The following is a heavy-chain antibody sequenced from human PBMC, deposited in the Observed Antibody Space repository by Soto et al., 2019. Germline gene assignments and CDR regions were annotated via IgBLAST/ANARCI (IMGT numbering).Heavy chain of an antibody. V-gene: IGHV1-18*04. D-gene: IGHD3-3*02. CDR1: GYTFTTYG. CDR3: ARAHFPSTYDSFDY. Sequence: QVQLVQSGAEMKKPGASVKVSCKASGYTFTTYGISWVRQAPGQGLEWMGWISAYNGNTHYAQKLKGTVTMTTDTSTSTAYVELRSLRSDATAVYYCARAHFPSTYDSFDYWGQGTLVTVSS. J-gene: IGHJ4*02. CDR2: ISAYNGNT.